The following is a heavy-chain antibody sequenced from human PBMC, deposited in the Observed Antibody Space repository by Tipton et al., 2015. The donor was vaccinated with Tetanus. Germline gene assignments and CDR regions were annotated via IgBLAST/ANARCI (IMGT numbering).Heavy chain of an antibody. CDR3: ARGHLRGIVVAVFDY. J-gene: IGHJ4*02. CDR2: VYHTGST. CDR1: GDSITSSKYS. D-gene: IGHD2-15*01. Sequence: TLSLTCTVSGDSITSSKYSWNWIRQPPGKGLEWIGYVYHTGSTYYKPSLKSRVTMSVARSMNQFSLNLNSVTAADTAVYYCARGHLRGIVVAVFDYWGQGALVSVSS. V-gene: IGHV4-30-2*01.